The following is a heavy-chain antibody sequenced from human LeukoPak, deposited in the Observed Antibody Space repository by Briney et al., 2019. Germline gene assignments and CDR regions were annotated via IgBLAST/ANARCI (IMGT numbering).Heavy chain of an antibody. V-gene: IGHV4-39*07. CDR2: IFHSGHS. J-gene: IGHJ4*02. CDR3: ARGYDVLTSHDYFDY. Sequence: SETLSLTCTVSGGSFSSNNYHWAWIRQPPGKGLEWIGYIFHSGHSYYNPSLKSRVTISLDRSKNQFSLKLSSVTAADTAVYYCARGYDVLTSHDYFDYWGQGTLVTVSS. CDR1: GGSFSSNNYH. D-gene: IGHD3-9*01.